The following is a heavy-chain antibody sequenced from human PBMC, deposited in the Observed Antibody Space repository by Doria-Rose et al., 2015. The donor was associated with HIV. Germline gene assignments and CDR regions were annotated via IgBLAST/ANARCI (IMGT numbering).Heavy chain of an antibody. V-gene: IGHV3-7*01. CDR3: ARKSLLYGMDV. D-gene: IGHD2-15*01. J-gene: IGHJ6*02. Sequence: VQLVESGGGLVQPGGSLRLSCGASGFTFSSYWMNWVRQAPGKGLEWVANIKEDGSEKYYVDSLKCRVTISRDNAKKSLYLQMNSLRAEDTAVYYCARKSLLYGMDVWGQGTTVTVSS. CDR1: GFTFSSYW. CDR2: IKEDGSEK.